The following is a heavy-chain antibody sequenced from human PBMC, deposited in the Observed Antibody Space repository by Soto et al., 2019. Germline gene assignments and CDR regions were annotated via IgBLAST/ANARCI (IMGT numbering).Heavy chain of an antibody. CDR2: TGATDGST. Sequence: PGGYLRLSWAASGFTFSSYAMSWVRQAPGKGLECVSATGATDGSTHSAHSAKRSSHISRGTSKHTLYLQMNSLRAEDTAGYYCAKGGAATLLNWFDPWGQGT. CDR3: AKGGAATLLNWFDP. J-gene: IGHJ5*02. V-gene: IGHV3-23*01. D-gene: IGHD1-26*01. CDR1: GFTFSSYA.